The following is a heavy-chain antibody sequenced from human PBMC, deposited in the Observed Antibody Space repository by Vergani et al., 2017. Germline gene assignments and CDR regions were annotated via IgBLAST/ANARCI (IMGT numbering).Heavy chain of an antibody. D-gene: IGHD6-6*01. CDR1: GYTFTSYY. J-gene: IGHJ4*02. CDR2: FDPEDGET. CDR3: ATPEVWYSSSSGLVY. Sequence: QVQLVQSGAEVKKPGASVKVSCKASGYTFTSYYMHWVRQAPGKGLEWMGGFDPEDGETIYAQKFQGRVTMTEDTSTDTAYMELSSLRSEDTAVYYCATPEVWYSSSSGLVYWGQGTLVTVSS. V-gene: IGHV1-24*01.